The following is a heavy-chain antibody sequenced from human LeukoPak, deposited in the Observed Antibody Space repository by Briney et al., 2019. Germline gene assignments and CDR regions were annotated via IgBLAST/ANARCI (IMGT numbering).Heavy chain of an antibody. D-gene: IGHD1-26*01. J-gene: IGHJ4*02. V-gene: IGHV3-72*01. Sequence: GGSLRLSCAASGFTFSRYSMNWVRQAPGKGLEWVGRIRNKANRNTTEYAASVKGRFTISRDDSKNSLYLQMNSLKTEDTAVYYCARDRYSGSYSDYWGQGTLVTVSS. CDR1: GFTFSRYS. CDR3: ARDRYSGSYSDY. CDR2: IRNKANRNTT.